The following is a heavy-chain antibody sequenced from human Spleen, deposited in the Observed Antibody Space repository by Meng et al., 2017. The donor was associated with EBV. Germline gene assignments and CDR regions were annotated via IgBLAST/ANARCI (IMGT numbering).Heavy chain of an antibody. Sequence: VLLVQSAAQVRKPGASVNDSCKASGYTFTSYGITWVRQAPGQGLEWMGWISAYNGNTKYAQKLQGRVTMTTDTSTSTAYMELRSLISDDTAVYYCTRVGREWELLGWFDPWGQGTLVTVSS. V-gene: IGHV1-18*01. CDR2: ISAYNGNT. D-gene: IGHD1-26*01. J-gene: IGHJ5*02. CDR1: GYTFTSYG. CDR3: TRVGREWELLGWFDP.